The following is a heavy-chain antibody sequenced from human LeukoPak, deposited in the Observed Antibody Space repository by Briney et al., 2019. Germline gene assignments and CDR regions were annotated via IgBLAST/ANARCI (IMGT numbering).Heavy chain of an antibody. CDR3: ARARRDYGRSFDY. V-gene: IGHV4-59*12. J-gene: IGHJ4*02. Sequence: GSLRLSCAASGFTFSSYWMSWVRQAPGKGLEWIGYIYYSGSTNYNPSLKSRVTISVDTSKKQFFLKLNSVTAADTAVYYCARARRDYGRSFDYWGQGTLVTVSS. CDR2: IYYSGST. CDR1: GFTFSSYW. D-gene: IGHD4-17*01.